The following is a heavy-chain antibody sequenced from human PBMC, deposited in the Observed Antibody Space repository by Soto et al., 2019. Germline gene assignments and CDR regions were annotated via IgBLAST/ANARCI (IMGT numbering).Heavy chain of an antibody. Sequence: PGVSLKLSCQGSGYTFSDYRISWVRQMPGKGLEWLGTIDSSDSYITYSPSFQGHVTISADKSISTAFLRWTSLKSSDSAMYYCANLDVTFGSIDVFDLWGQGTMVTVSS. D-gene: IGHD3-3*01. CDR2: IDSSDSYI. J-gene: IGHJ3*01. CDR3: ANLDVTFGSIDVFDL. V-gene: IGHV5-10-1*01. CDR1: GYTFSDYR.